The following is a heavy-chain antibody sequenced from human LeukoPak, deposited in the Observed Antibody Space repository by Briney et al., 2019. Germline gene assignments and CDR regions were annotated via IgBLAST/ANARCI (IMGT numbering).Heavy chain of an antibody. CDR2: VRSDGTNK. CDR1: GFTFTNYA. D-gene: IGHD5-18*01. V-gene: IGHV3-30*04. J-gene: IGHJ4*02. CDR3: ARESGASRGYSYGH. Sequence: PGRSLRLSCAASGFTFTNYAMHWVRQAPGKGLEWVAIVRSDGTNKYSADSLKGRFTIPRDNSRNTLYLQMNSLRAEDTAVYYCARESGASRGYSYGHWGQGTLVTVSS.